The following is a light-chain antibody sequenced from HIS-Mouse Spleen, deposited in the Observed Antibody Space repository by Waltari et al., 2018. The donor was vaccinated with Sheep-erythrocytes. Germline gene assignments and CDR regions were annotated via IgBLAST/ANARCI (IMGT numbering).Light chain of an antibody. CDR3: CSYAGSYNHV. V-gene: IGLV2-11*01. J-gene: IGLJ1*01. CDR1: SGDGCVYNY. CDR2: DVS. Sequence: QSALTPPPSVSGSPGQSVTIPCTGTSGDGCVYNYLPWYQQHPGKAPKLMIYDVSKRPSGVPDRFSGSKSGNTASLTISGLQAEDEADYYCCSYAGSYNHVFATGTKVTVL.